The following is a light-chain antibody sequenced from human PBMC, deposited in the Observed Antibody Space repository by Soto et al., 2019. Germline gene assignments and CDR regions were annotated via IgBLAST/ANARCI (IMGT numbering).Light chain of an antibody. Sequence: QSALTQPASMSGSPGQSITISCTGTSSDVGGYNYVSWHQQHSGKAPKLIIYEVTNRPSGVSNRFSGSKSGNTASLTISGLQAADEADYYCSSYTATNTYVFGTGTKVTVL. CDR3: SSYTATNTYV. J-gene: IGLJ1*01. CDR1: SSDVGGYNY. V-gene: IGLV2-14*01. CDR2: EVT.